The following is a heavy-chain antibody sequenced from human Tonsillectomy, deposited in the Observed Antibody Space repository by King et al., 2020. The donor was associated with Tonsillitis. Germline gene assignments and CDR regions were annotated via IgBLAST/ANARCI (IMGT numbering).Heavy chain of an antibody. J-gene: IGHJ4*02. V-gene: IGHV4-59*01. CDR2: IYYSVST. CDR1: VGSISSYY. Sequence: QLQESGPGLVKPSETLSLTCTVSVGSISSYYWSWIRHPPGKGLEWIGYIYYSVSTNYNPSLKSLVPLSVDTSKNQCSLKRCAVTAADTAVYYCARDRGGRRNPGGYFDYWGQGTLVTVSS. CDR3: ARDRGGRRNPGGYFDY. D-gene: IGHD3-16*01.